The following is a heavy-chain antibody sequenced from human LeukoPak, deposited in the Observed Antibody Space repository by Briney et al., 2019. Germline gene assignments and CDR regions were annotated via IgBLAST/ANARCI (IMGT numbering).Heavy chain of an antibody. V-gene: IGHV3-48*01. CDR3: ARAGANYYGSGSYYKDAFDI. CDR1: GFTFSSYS. Sequence: PGGSLRLSCAASGFTFSSYSMNWVRQAPGKGLEWVSYISSSSSTIYYADSVKGRFTISRDNAKNSLYLQMNSLRAEDTAVYYCARAGANYYGSGSYYKDAFDIWGQGTMVTVSS. J-gene: IGHJ3*02. CDR2: ISSSSSTI. D-gene: IGHD3-10*01.